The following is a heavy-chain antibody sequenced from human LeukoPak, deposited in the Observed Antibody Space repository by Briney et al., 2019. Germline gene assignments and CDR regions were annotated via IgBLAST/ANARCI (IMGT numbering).Heavy chain of an antibody. V-gene: IGHV3-21*01. CDR2: ISSSSSYI. Sequence: GGCLRLSCAASGFTFSSYSMNWVRQAPGKGLKWVSSISSSSSYIYYADSVKGRFTISRDNAKNSLYLQMNSLRAEDTAVYYCARRFLIGDFDYWGQGTLVTVSS. J-gene: IGHJ4*02. D-gene: IGHD3-3*01. CDR3: ARRFLIGDFDY. CDR1: GFTFSSYS.